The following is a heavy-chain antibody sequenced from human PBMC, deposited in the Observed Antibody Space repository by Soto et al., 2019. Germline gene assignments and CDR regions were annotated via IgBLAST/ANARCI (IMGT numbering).Heavy chain of an antibody. CDR3: ARASPASDSSSYWDYFGY. D-gene: IGHD6-13*01. CDR2: IYSGGST. J-gene: IGHJ4*02. V-gene: IGHV3-53*01. CDR1: GCSVSSNY. Sequence: GALRLSCAASGCSVSSNYMSWVRQAPGKGLEWVSAIYSGGSTYYTDSVKGRFTISRDNSKNTLYLQMNRLRAEDTAVYYCARASPASDSSSYWDYFGYWGQGTLVTVSS.